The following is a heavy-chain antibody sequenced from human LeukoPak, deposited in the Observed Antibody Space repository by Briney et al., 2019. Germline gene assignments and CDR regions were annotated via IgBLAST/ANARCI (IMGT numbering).Heavy chain of an antibody. J-gene: IGHJ4*02. CDR1: GFTFDDYA. D-gene: IGHD3-16*01. CDR3: AKDLRGGLAY. Sequence: PGRSLRLSRAASGFTFDDYAMHWVRQAPGKGLEWVSGISWNSGSIGYADSVKGRFTISRDNAKNSLYLQMNSLRAEDTALYYCAKDLRGGLAYWGQGTLVTVSS. CDR2: ISWNSGSI. V-gene: IGHV3-9*01.